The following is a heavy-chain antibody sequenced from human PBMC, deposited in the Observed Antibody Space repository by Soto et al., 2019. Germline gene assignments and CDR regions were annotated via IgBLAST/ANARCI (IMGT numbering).Heavy chain of an antibody. V-gene: IGHV3-15*05. CDR2: IKSRALGGTT. Sequence: PVGSMRLSFAGSGFHFSNPCVRWVRHVPGKGLEWVGRIKSRALGGTTDFAAPVRGRFAITRDDSRDVAYMQMNSLHTEDTAVYYCTTDSYSSMVVVRFDYWGHGSLVTVS. J-gene: IGHJ4*01. D-gene: IGHD2-15*01. CDR1: GFHFSNPC. CDR3: TTDSYSSMVVVRFDY.